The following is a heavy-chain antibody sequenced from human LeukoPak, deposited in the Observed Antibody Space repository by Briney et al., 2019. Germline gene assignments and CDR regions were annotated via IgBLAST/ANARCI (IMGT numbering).Heavy chain of an antibody. CDR3: ARDGGGNWFDP. J-gene: IGHJ5*02. CDR1: GYTFTGYY. V-gene: IGHV1-8*02. D-gene: IGHD5-24*01. Sequence: ASVKVSCKASGYTFTGYYMHWVRQAPGQGLEWMGWMNPNSGNTGYAQKFQGRVTMTRNTSISTAYMELSSLRSEDTAVYYCARDGGGNWFDPWGQGTLVTVSS. CDR2: MNPNSGNT.